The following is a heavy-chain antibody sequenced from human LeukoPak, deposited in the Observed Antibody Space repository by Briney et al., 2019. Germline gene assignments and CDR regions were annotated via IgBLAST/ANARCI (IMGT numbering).Heavy chain of an antibody. J-gene: IGHJ3*02. D-gene: IGHD1-1*01. Sequence: SETLSLTCTVSGGSLTNSYWNWIRQSPGKGLEWIGYINYSGSTNYNPSLKSRVTISVDTSKNQFSLKLSSVTAADTAVYFCARDPLSTNDFDIWAKGQWSPSLQ. CDR3: ARDPLSTNDFDI. CDR1: GGSLTNSY. V-gene: IGHV4-59*01. CDR2: INYSGST.